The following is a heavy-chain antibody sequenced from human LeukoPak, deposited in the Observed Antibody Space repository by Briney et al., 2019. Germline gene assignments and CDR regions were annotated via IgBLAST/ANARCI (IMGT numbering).Heavy chain of an antibody. CDR2: IRYDGSNK. J-gene: IGHJ4*02. CDR3: ANTVTLNAGY. V-gene: IGHV3-30*02. Sequence: GGSLRLSCAASGFTFSSYGMHWVRQAPGKGLEWVAFIRYDGSNKYYADSVKGRFTISRDNSKNTLYLQMNSLRAEDTAVYYCANTVTLNAGYWGQGTLVTVSS. CDR1: GFTFSSYG.